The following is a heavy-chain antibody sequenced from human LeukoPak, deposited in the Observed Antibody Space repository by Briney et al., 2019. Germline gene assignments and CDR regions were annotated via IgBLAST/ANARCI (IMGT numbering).Heavy chain of an antibody. V-gene: IGHV4-34*01. Sequence: PSETPSLTCAVYGGSFSDYYWGWIRQPPGKGLEWIGSIYYSGSTYYNPSLKSRVTISVDTSKNQFSLKLSSVTAADTAVYYCARNPLIVKDLDYWGQGTLVTVSS. CDR3: ARNPLIVKDLDY. J-gene: IGHJ4*02. CDR2: IYYSGST. D-gene: IGHD2-15*01. CDR1: GGSFSDYY.